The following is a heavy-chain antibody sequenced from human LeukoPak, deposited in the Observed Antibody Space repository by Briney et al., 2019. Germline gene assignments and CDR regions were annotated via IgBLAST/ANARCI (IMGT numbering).Heavy chain of an antibody. Sequence: SETLSLTCTVSGGSMNSGGYYWTWIRQYPGKGLEWIGYIDYIGNTYYKASLKSRIAISVDTSKNQFFLKLSAVTAADAAVYFCARTSYCTGGSCFFDYWGQGTLVTVSS. J-gene: IGHJ4*02. CDR2: IDYIGNT. V-gene: IGHV4-31*03. CDR3: ARTSYCTGGSCFFDY. D-gene: IGHD2-15*01. CDR1: GGSMNSGGYY.